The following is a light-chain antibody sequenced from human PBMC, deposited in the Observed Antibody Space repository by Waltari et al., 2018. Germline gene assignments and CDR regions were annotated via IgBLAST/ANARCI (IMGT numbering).Light chain of an antibody. CDR1: FSDFTASDH. CDR2: GFT. CDR3: CSYAGSYTWV. Sequence: QSALTQPRSLSGSPGQSVTISCTGTFSDFTASDHVSWYQQHPGKAPKLITYGFTERPAGVPHRFSGSKSGDTASLTISGLQADDEADYYCCSYAGSYTWVFGGGTKLTVL. V-gene: IGLV2-11*01. J-gene: IGLJ3*02.